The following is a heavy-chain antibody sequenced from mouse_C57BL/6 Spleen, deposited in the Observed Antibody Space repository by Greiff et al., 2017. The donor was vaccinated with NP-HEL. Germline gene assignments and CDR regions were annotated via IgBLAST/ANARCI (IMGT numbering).Heavy chain of an antibody. D-gene: IGHD2-1*01. CDR3: AREGGNYEFDY. CDR1: GYTFTNYW. CDR2: IYPGGGYT. Sequence: VQLVESGAELVRPGTSVKMSCKASGYTFTNYWIGWAKQRPGHGLEWIGDIYPGGGYTNYNEKFKGKATLTADKSSSTAYMQFSSLTSEDSAIYYCAREGGNYEFDYWGQGTTLTVSS. V-gene: IGHV1-63*01. J-gene: IGHJ2*01.